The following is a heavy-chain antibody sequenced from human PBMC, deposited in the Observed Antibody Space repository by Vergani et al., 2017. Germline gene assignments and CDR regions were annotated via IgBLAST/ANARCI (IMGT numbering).Heavy chain of an antibody. V-gene: IGHV1-2*02. CDR2: INPNSGGT. CDR1: GYTFTGYY. J-gene: IGHJ3*02. Sequence: QVQLVQSGAEVKKPGASVKVSCKASGYTFTGYYMLWVRQAPGQGLEWMGWINPNSGGTNYAQKFQGRVTMTRDTSISTAYMELSRLRSDDTAVYYCARDHRDYNNYPGTFDIWGQGSMVTVSS. CDR3: ARDHRDYNNYPGTFDI. D-gene: IGHD5-24*01.